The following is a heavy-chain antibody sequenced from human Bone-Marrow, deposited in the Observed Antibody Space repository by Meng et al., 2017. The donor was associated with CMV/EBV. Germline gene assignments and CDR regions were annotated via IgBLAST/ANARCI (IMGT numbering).Heavy chain of an antibody. CDR2: IYPGDSDT. D-gene: IGHD6-13*01. V-gene: IGHV5-51*01. CDR3: ARRRIAAAGSSDAFDI. J-gene: IGHJ3*02. Sequence: GESLMISRQGSGYSFTSYWIGWVRQMPGKGLEWMGIIYPGDSDTKYSPSFQGQVTISADKSISTAYLRWSSLKASDTAMYYCARRRIAAAGSSDAFDIWGQGTMVTVSS. CDR1: GYSFTSYW.